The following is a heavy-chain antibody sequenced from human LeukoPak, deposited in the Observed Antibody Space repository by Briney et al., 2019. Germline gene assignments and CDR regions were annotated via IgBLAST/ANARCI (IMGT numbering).Heavy chain of an antibody. D-gene: IGHD3-10*01. CDR2: IIPIFGTA. CDR3: ARAYGSGSYYDYYYYMDV. V-gene: IGHV1-69*13. J-gene: IGHJ6*03. CDR1: GGTFSSYA. Sequence: SVKVSCTASGGTFSSYAISWVRQAPGQGLEWMGGIIPIFGTANYAQKFQGRVTITADESTSTAYMELSSLRSEDTAVYYCARAYGSGSYYDYYYYMDVWGKGTTVTISS.